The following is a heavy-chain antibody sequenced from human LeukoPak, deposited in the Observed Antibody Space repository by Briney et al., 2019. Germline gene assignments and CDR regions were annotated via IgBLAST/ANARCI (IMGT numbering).Heavy chain of an antibody. D-gene: IGHD6-6*01. Sequence: GGSLRLSCAASGFTFRSDGMHWVRQAPGKGLEWVAAIWYDGGNEYYADSVKGRFTISGDNSKNTLYLQMNSLRAEDTAVYYCARAELEADYYYYGMDVWGQGTTVTVSS. CDR2: IWYDGGNE. V-gene: IGHV3-33*01. J-gene: IGHJ6*02. CDR1: GFTFRSDG. CDR3: ARAELEADYYYYGMDV.